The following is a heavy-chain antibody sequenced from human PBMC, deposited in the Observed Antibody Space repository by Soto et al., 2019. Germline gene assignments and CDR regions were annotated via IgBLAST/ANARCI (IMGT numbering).Heavy chain of an antibody. CDR1: GDSVSSNSAA. D-gene: IGHD2-2*02. CDR2: AYYRSQWYY. CDR3: TKQKGDIRTYIGMDV. Sequence: SQTLSLTCAISGDSVSSNSAAWNWIRQSPSRGLEWLGRAYYRSQWYYDSAVSVRSRITVIPDTSKNQFSLQLNSVTPEDTAVYYCTKQKGDIRTYIGMDVWGQGTTVTVFS. V-gene: IGHV6-1*01. J-gene: IGHJ6*02.